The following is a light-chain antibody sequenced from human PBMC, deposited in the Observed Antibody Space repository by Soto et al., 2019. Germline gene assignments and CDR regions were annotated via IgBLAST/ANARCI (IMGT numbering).Light chain of an antibody. Sequence: DIQMTQSPSTLSASVGDRVTITCRASQSINSWLAWYQQKPGKAPKLLIYKASSLQSGVPSRFSVSGSGTDFTLTISSLQPEDFATYYCQQSYSTPQTFGQGTKVDNK. V-gene: IGKV1-5*03. J-gene: IGKJ1*01. CDR3: QQSYSTPQT. CDR2: KAS. CDR1: QSINSW.